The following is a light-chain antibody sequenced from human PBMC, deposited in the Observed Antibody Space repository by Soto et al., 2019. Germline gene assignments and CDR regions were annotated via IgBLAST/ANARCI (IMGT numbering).Light chain of an antibody. CDR2: DTS. Sequence: EIVLTPSSSTPSFSPGERAPLSCRASQTVSSRLAWYQQKPSQAPRLLVYDTSTRATGIPARFSGSGSGTEFTLTISSLQSEDFAVYYGQQYKNWPPITFGQGTRLEIK. J-gene: IGKJ5*01. CDR3: QQYKNWPPIT. CDR1: QTVSSR. V-gene: IGKV3-15*01.